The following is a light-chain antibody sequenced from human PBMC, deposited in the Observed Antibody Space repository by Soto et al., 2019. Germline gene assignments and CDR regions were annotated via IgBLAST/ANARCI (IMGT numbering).Light chain of an antibody. CDR2: WAS. J-gene: IGKJ2*01. V-gene: IGKV4-1*01. CDR3: QRYYNGTPYT. Sequence: DIVMTQSPDSLAVSLGERATINCKSSQSLLYSSNQKNYLAWYQQKPGQPPKLLIYWASTRASGVPDRFSGSGSGTDFTLTISSLQAEDVAVYYCQRYYNGTPYTFGQGTKLEIK. CDR1: QSLLYSSNQKNY.